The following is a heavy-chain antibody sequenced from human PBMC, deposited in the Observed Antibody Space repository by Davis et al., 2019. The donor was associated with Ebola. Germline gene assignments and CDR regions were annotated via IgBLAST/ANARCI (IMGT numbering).Heavy chain of an antibody. CDR1: GFTFSSYG. CDR3: ARGYDFWSGWTLDV. V-gene: IGHV3-30*03. CDR2: ISYDGSNK. Sequence: GESLKISCAASGFTFSSYGMHWVRQAPGKGLEWVAVISYDGSNKCYADSVKGRFTISRDNSKNTLYLQMNSLRAEDTAVYYCARGYDFWSGWTLDVWGQGTTVTVSS. D-gene: IGHD3-3*01. J-gene: IGHJ6*02.